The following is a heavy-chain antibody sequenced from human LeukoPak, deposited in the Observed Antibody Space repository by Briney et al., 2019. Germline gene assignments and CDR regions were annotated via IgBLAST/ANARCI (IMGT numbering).Heavy chain of an antibody. CDR3: ARRSIAVAGTSLFDP. D-gene: IGHD6-19*01. V-gene: IGHV1-18*01. Sequence: ASVKVSCKASGYTFTSYGISWVRQAPGQGLEWMGWISAYNGNTNYAQKLQGRVTMTTDTSTSTAYMELRSLRSDDTAVYYCARRSIAVAGTSLFDPWGQGTLVTVSS. CDR2: ISAYNGNT. J-gene: IGHJ5*02. CDR1: GYTFTSYG.